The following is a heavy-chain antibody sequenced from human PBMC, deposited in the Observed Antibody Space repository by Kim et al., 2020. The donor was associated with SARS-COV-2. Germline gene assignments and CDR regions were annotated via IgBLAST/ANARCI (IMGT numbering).Heavy chain of an antibody. J-gene: IGHJ5*01. V-gene: IGHV4-38-2*01. CDR3: ASQITTLPSGSAVRPDS. CDR2: VYHSGKT. CDR1: VYSISSGSY. Sequence: SETLSLTCAVSVYSISSGSYWGWIRQSPRRGLEWIGCVYHSGKTYYNPSLESRVTISVDTSKNQFSLKLTPVTAADPPVYYWASQITTLPSGSAVRPDS. D-gene: IGHD3-22*01.